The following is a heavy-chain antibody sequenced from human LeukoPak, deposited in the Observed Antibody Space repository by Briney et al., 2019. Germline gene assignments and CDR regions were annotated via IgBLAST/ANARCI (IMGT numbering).Heavy chain of an antibody. Sequence: GGSLTLSCPASGFTFSSYSRNWVRQPPGKGLDWVSSISSSRSYIYYADSVKGRFTISRDNAKNSLYLQMNSLRAEDTAVYYCARAHSVDYWGQGTLVTVSS. CDR3: ARAHSVDY. CDR2: ISSSRSYI. V-gene: IGHV3-21*01. CDR1: GFTFSSYS. D-gene: IGHD2-21*01. J-gene: IGHJ4*02.